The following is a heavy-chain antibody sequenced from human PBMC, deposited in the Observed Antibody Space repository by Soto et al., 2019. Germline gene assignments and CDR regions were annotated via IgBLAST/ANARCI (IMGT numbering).Heavy chain of an antibody. D-gene: IGHD3-16*01. CDR1: GYTFTSYD. V-gene: IGHV1-8*01. CDR2: MNPNSGNT. CDR3: ARTPRDIVYDYIWGSPDY. J-gene: IGHJ4*02. Sequence: QVQLVQSGAEVKKPGASVKVSCKASGYTFTSYDINWVRQATGQGLEWMGWMNPNSGNTGYAQKFQGRVTMTRNTSISTAYIELSSLRSEDTAVYYCARTPRDIVYDYIWGSPDYWGQGTLVTVSS.